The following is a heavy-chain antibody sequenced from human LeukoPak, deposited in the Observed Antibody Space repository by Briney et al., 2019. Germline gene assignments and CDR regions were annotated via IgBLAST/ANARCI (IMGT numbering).Heavy chain of an antibody. CDR3: ARVGCSGGSCLFDY. D-gene: IGHD2-15*01. Sequence: ASVKVSCKASGYTFTSYYMHWVRQAPGQGLEWMGIINPSGGSTSYALKFQGRVTMTRDTSASTAYMELSSLRSEDTAVYYCARVGCSGGSCLFDYWGQGTLVTVSS. CDR2: INPSGGST. V-gene: IGHV1-46*01. CDR1: GYTFTSYY. J-gene: IGHJ4*02.